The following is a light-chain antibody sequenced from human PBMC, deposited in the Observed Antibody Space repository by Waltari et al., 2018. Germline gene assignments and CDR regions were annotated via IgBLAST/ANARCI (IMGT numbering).Light chain of an antibody. V-gene: IGLV3-21*04. J-gene: IGLJ2*01. CDR2: YDT. CDR1: DIEERI. CDR3: QVWDSSRHHVI. Sequence: SYMLTQPPSVSVAPGQTARITCGISDIEERIVPWCQQRPGQAPVSVIYYDTDRPPGIPDRFSGSHSGDTATLIISSVEAGDEADYYCQVWDSSRHHVIFGGGTRLTVL.